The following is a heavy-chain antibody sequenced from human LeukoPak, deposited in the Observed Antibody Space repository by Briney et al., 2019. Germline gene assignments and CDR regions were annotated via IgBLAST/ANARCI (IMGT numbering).Heavy chain of an antibody. CDR2: ISAYNGNT. Sequence: VASVKVSCKASGYTFTSYGISWVRQAPGQGLEWMGWISAYNGNTNYAQKLQGRVTMTTDTSTSTAYMELRSLRSDDTAVYYCARDFPDIVVVPAEDAFDIWGQGTMVTVSS. J-gene: IGHJ3*02. D-gene: IGHD2-2*01. CDR3: ARDFPDIVVVPAEDAFDI. CDR1: GYTFTSYG. V-gene: IGHV1-18*01.